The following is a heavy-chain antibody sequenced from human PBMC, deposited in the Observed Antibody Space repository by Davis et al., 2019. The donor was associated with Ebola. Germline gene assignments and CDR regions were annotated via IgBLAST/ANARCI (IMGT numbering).Heavy chain of an antibody. Sequence: ASVKVSCKVSGYTLTELSMHWVRQAPGKGLEWMGGFDPEDGETIYAQKFQGRVTMTEDTSTDTAYMELRSLRSEDTAVYYCATEIRPLRYFDWLFDPNAFDIWGQGTMVTVSS. CDR3: ATEIRPLRYFDWLFDPNAFDI. V-gene: IGHV1-24*01. CDR1: GYTLTELS. CDR2: FDPEDGET. J-gene: IGHJ3*02. D-gene: IGHD3-9*01.